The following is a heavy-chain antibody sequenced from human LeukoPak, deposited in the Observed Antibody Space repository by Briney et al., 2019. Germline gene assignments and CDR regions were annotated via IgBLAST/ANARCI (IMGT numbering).Heavy chain of an antibody. CDR2: IYSGGST. D-gene: IGHD3-10*01. CDR3: ARGTMVRGVINKKNNYFDY. J-gene: IGHJ4*02. Sequence: GGSLRLSCAASGFTFSDYYMSWIRQAPGKGLEWVSVIYSGGSTYYADSVKGRFTISRDNSKNTLYLQMNSLRAEDTAVYYCARGTMVRGVINKKNNYFDYWGQGTLVTVSS. CDR1: GFTFSDYY. V-gene: IGHV3-66*01.